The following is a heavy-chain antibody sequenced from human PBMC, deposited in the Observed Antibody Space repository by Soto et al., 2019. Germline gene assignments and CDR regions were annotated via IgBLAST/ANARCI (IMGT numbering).Heavy chain of an antibody. CDR3: ASRDVDTTMVGRDY. CDR1: GASINSVGYS. J-gene: IGHJ4*02. D-gene: IGHD5-18*01. CDR2: TYYSGTT. V-gene: IGHV4-31*02. Sequence: QVQLQESGPGLVKPYRPRSSPSTFSGASINSVGYSCYWIGQHSGKGLEWIGFTYYSGTTYYNPSLKSRVTISVHTSKNQFSLKLRSVTAADTAVYYCASRDVDTTMVGRDYWGQGTLVTVSS.